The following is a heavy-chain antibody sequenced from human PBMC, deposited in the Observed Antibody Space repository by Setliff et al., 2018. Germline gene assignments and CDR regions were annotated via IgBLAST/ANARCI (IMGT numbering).Heavy chain of an antibody. V-gene: IGHV3-30*01. CDR2: ISHDGINQ. CDR3: ARDLPGRNYNFWSGYSDL. CDR1: GFTFRSYA. Sequence: PGGSLRLSCAASGFTFRSYALHWVRQAPGKGLAWMAVISHDGINQYYADSVKGRLTISRDNSKNTLYLQMNSLRAEDTAVYYCARDLPGRNYNFWSGYSDLWGQGTRVTVSS. D-gene: IGHD3-3*01. J-gene: IGHJ5*02.